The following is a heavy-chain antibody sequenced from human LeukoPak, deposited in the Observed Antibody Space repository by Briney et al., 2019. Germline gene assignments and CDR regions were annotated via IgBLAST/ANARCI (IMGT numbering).Heavy chain of an antibody. CDR2: ITDNGGYT. V-gene: IGHV3-23*01. CDR1: AFSFSKFA. J-gene: IGHJ3*01. D-gene: IGHD4-17*01. CDR3: TKDPNGDYIGAFDF. Sequence: GGSLRLSCAASAFSFSKFALIWVRQAPGKGLEWVSEITDNGGYTLYADAVKGRFTVSRDNSKNTLYLQMNSLRPEDTAMYYCTKDPNGDYIGAFDFWGQGTMVTVSS.